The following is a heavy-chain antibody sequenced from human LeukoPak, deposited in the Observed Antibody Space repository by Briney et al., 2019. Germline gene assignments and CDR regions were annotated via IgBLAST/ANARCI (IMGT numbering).Heavy chain of an antibody. CDR2: ISGSGGST. CDR1: GFTFSSHN. CDR3: AKVGDGYNLAED. D-gene: IGHD5-24*01. J-gene: IGHJ4*02. Sequence: GWSLRLSCAASGFTFSSHNMQWVRQAPGKGLEWVSAISGSGGSTYYADSVKGRFTISRDNSKNTLYLQMNSLRAEDTAVYYCAKVGDGYNLAEDWGQGTLVTVSS. V-gene: IGHV3-23*01.